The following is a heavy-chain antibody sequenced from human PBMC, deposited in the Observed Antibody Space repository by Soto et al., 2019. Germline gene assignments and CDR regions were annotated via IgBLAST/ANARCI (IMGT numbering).Heavy chain of an antibody. CDR3: ARDGGIAVAGTVFDY. CDR2: ISSTGSTI. D-gene: IGHD6-19*01. Sequence: GGSVRLFFSASGFNFSDYYMIWIRHAPGKGLDXVSYISSTGSTIIYAYSVQGGFTISRDTAKNPLYLQMNSLRAEDTDMYYWARDGGIAVAGTVFDYWGQGTLVTVSS. V-gene: IGHV3-11*01. J-gene: IGHJ4*02. CDR1: GFNFSDYY.